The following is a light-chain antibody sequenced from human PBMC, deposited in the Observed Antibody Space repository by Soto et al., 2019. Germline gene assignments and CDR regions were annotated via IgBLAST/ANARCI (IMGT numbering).Light chain of an antibody. J-gene: IGKJ5*01. CDR1: QSVSNNY. V-gene: IGKV3-20*01. CDR3: QQYGTSEII. Sequence: EIVLTHSPGTLSRSPGEMATLSCRASQSVSNNYLAWYQQKPGQAPRLLIYGASNRATGIPDRFSGSGSGTDFTLTISRLETEDFAVFYCQQYGTSEIIFGQGTRLEI. CDR2: GAS.